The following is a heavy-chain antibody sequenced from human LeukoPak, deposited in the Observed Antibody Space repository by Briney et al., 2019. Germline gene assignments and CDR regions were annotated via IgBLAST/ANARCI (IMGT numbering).Heavy chain of an antibody. CDR3: AKWGDYDVLTGYYDSDY. CDR1: GFTFSNYA. V-gene: IGHV3-23*01. CDR2: ITGSGGTT. Sequence: GGSLRLSCAASGFTFSNYAMSWVRQAPGKGLEWLSAITGSGGTTYCAHSVKGRFTSSRDNSKNTLYLQMNTLRAEDTAVYYCAKWGDYDVLTGYYDSDYWGQGTLVTVSS. J-gene: IGHJ4*02. D-gene: IGHD3-9*01.